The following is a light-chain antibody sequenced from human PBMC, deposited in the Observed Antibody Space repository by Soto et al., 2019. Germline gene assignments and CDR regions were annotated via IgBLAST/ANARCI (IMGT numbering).Light chain of an antibody. V-gene: IGKV3-20*01. CDR3: QQYMSSVT. Sequence: EIVLTQSPGSLSLSPGQRATLSCRASQSVDTTFFAWYQKKPGQAPRLLIYGASQRATGIPDRFSGSGSGTDFPLIISRLEPEDVAVYYCQQYMSSVTFGQGTKVEIK. CDR2: GAS. J-gene: IGKJ1*01. CDR1: QSVDTTF.